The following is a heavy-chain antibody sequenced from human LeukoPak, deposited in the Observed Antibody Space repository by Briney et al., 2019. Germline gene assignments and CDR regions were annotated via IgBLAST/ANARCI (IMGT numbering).Heavy chain of an antibody. D-gene: IGHD2-15*01. Sequence: GGSLRLSCAASGFTFGSYGIHWVRQAPGKGLEWVAFIRYDGSNKYYADSVKGRFTISRDNSKNTLYLQMSSLRADDTAVYYCAREMVATASYYYYYYYMDVWGKGTAVTVSS. J-gene: IGHJ6*03. CDR3: AREMVATASYYYYYYYMDV. CDR1: GFTFGSYG. CDR2: IRYDGSNK. V-gene: IGHV3-30*02.